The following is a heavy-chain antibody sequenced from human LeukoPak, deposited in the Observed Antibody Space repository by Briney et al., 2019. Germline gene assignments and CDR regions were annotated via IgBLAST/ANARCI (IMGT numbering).Heavy chain of an antibody. Sequence: PGGSLRLSCAASGFSFSSYAMSWVRQAPARGLEWDSSMKGGGGDTFYADSVKGRFTLSRDDSRNTVYLQLNSLRVEDTAVYYCARASWVPNADAVPWGQGTLVTVSS. V-gene: IGHV3-23*01. CDR2: MKGGGGDT. J-gene: IGHJ5*02. CDR1: GFSFSSYA. CDR3: ARASWVPNADAVP. D-gene: IGHD1-1*01.